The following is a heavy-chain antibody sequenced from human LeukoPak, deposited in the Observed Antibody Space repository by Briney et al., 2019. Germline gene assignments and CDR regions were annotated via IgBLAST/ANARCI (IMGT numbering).Heavy chain of an antibody. CDR2: ISYDGSNK. CDR3: AKNGFTFGGLIDINFDC. D-gene: IGHD3-16*02. CDR1: GFTFSTYG. Sequence: GRSLRLSCAASGFTFSTYGMHWVRQAPGKGLEWVAVISYDGSNKFYGDSVKGRFTISRDNPKNTLYLQMNSLRPEDTAVYYCAKNGFTFGGLIDINFDCWGQGTLVTVSS. V-gene: IGHV3-30*18. J-gene: IGHJ4*02.